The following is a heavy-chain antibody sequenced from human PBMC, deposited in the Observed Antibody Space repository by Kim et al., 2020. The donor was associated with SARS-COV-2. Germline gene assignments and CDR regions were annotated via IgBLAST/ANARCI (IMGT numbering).Heavy chain of an antibody. CDR1: GFTFSSYA. V-gene: IGHV3-23*03. CDR2: IYSGGSST. J-gene: IGHJ6*02. CDR3: AKDLYGYSSGDHGYYYYGMDV. D-gene: IGHD6-19*01. Sequence: GGSLRLSCAASGFTFSSYAMSWVRQAPGKGLEWVSVIYSGGSSTYYADSVKGRFTISRDNSKNTLYLQMNSLRAEDTAVYYCAKDLYGYSSGDHGYYYYGMDVWGQGTTVTVSS.